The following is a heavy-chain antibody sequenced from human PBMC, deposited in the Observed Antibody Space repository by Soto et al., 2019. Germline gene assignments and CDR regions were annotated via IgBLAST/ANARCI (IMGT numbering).Heavy chain of an antibody. CDR1: GFTVSSNY. CDR3: ARGGDRFYYYYYYMDV. D-gene: IGHD4-17*01. V-gene: IGHV3-66*01. Sequence: EVQLVESGGGLVQPGGSLRLSCAASGFTVSSNYMSWVRQAPGKGLEWVSVIYSGGSTYYADSVKGRFTISRDNSKNMLYLQMNSMRAEDTAVYYCARGGDRFYYYYYYMDVWGKGTTVTVSS. CDR2: IYSGGST. J-gene: IGHJ6*03.